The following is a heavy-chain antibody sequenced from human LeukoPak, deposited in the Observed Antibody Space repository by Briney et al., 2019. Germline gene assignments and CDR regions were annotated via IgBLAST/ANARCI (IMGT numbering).Heavy chain of an antibody. V-gene: IGHV1-2*06. CDR3: ARSWYGMHV. CDR1: GYRFTASC. Sequence: GASVKVSCQASGYRFTASCMQGARQPPAQGLEWMGRINPSNGDKDFQQKFQGSVTMTRDTSITTVYMELSRLTSDDTAVYDCARSWYGMHVWGQGTTVTVSS. CDR2: INPSNGDK. J-gene: IGHJ6*02.